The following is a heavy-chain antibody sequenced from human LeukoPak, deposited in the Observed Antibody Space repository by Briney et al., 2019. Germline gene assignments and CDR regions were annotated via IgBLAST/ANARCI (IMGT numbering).Heavy chain of an antibody. CDR3: AAGTPALEF. CDR1: GGSFSGYF. D-gene: IGHD2-15*01. V-gene: IGHV4-34*01. Sequence: SETLSLTCAVYGGSFSGYFWTWIRQPPGKGLEWIGEINHGGSTNYNPSLKSRVTISIDTSKNQFSLKLTSVTAADTAVYYCAAGTPALEFWGQGTLVTVSS. CDR2: INHGGST. J-gene: IGHJ4*02.